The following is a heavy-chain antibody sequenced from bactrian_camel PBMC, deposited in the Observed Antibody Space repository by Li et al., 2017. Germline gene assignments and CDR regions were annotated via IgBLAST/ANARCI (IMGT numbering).Heavy chain of an antibody. Sequence: VQLVESGGGSVQAGGSLRLSCAAPAYTVSRYFMAWFRQAPGKEREGVAAMLSHGVTTYADSVKGRFTIDKDEADTTLDLQMNSLKPEDTAMYFCAAEGCTGHDCYCTVGWEFAFWGRGTQVTVS. D-gene: IGHD3*01. CDR2: MLSHGVT. V-gene: IGHV3S26*01. CDR1: AYTVSRYF. CDR3: AAEGCTGHDCYCTVGWEFAF. J-gene: IGHJ4*01.